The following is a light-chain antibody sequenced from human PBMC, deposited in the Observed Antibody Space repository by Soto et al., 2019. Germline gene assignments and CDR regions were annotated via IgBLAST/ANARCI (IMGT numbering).Light chain of an antibody. CDR3: AAWDDSLNGVV. Sequence: QLVLTQPPSASGTPGQRVTIACSGSSSNIGSTTVKWYQQLPGTAPKLLIYNNNQRPSGVPDRFSGSKSGTSASLAISGLQSEYEADYYCAAWDDSLNGVVFGGGTKVTVL. CDR2: NNN. J-gene: IGLJ3*02. CDR1: SSNIGSTT. V-gene: IGLV1-44*01.